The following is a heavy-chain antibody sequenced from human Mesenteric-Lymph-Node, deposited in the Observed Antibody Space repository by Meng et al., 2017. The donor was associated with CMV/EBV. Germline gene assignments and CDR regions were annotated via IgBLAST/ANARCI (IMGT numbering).Heavy chain of an antibody. CDR2: ISWNSGGI. V-gene: IGHV3-9*01. J-gene: IGHJ4*02. D-gene: IGHD5-24*01. CDR3: ARGGDGYNSVDY. Sequence: SLKISCVASGFTFTDYAIHWVRQAPVRGLEWVSGISWNSGGIGYADSVKGRFTISRDNAKNSLYLQMNSLRAEDTAVYYCARGGDGYNSVDYWGQGTLVTVSS. CDR1: GFTFTDYA.